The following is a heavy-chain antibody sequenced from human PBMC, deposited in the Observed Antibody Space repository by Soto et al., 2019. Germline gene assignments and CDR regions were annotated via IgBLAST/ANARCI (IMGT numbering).Heavy chain of an antibody. D-gene: IGHD4-17*01. CDR3: AGTRATVTTGFDY. V-gene: IGHV4-59*12. J-gene: IGHJ4*02. Sequence: SETLSLTCTVSDGSISSYYWGWIRQPPGKGLEWIGYIFYTGSTNYNPSLKSRVTISVDKSKNQFSLKLSSVTAADTAVYYCAGTRATVTTGFDYWGQGTLVTVSS. CDR1: DGSISSYY. CDR2: IFYTGST.